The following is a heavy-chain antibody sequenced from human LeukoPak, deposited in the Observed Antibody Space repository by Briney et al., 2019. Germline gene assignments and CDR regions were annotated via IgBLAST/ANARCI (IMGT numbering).Heavy chain of an antibody. CDR3: ARDGSYGSALGFFQL. Sequence: SETLSLTCTVSGGSISSYHWSWIRQPPGKGLECIGYIYYSGSTNYNPSLKSRVTISVDTSKSQFSLKLSSVTAADTAVYYCARDGSYGSALGFFQLWGQGTLVTVSS. D-gene: IGHD2-15*01. J-gene: IGHJ1*01. V-gene: IGHV4-59*01. CDR1: GGSISSYH. CDR2: IYYSGST.